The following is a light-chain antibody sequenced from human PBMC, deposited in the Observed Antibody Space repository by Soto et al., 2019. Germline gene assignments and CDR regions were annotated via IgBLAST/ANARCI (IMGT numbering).Light chain of an antibody. V-gene: IGKV2-30*01. J-gene: IGKJ2*01. CDR1: QSLVYSDGNTY. Sequence: DVVMTQSPLSLPVTLGQPASISCRSSQSLVYSDGNTYLNWFQQRPGQSPRRLIYKVSNRDSGVPDRFSGSGSGTDFTLEISRVEAEDVGVYYCMQDTHWPYTFGQGTKLEIK. CDR3: MQDTHWPYT. CDR2: KVS.